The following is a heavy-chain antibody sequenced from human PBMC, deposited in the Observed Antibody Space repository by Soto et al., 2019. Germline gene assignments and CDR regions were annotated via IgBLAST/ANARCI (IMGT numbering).Heavy chain of an antibody. Sequence: EVQLLESGGGLVQPGESLRLSCAASGFTFSSYAMSWVRQAPGKGLEWVSVISGSDDSTYYADSVKGRFTISRDNSKNTLYLQMNSLRAEDPAVYYCAKRSSSSTFDHWGQGTLVTVSS. J-gene: IGHJ4*02. CDR1: GFTFSSYA. D-gene: IGHD6-6*01. V-gene: IGHV3-23*01. CDR2: ISGSDDST. CDR3: AKRSSSSTFDH.